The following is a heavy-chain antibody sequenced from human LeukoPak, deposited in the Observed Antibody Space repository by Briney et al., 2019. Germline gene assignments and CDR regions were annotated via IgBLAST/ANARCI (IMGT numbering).Heavy chain of an antibody. J-gene: IGHJ4*02. CDR3: ARGDCSSTSCYNFDY. CDR2: INHSGST. V-gene: IGHV4-34*01. Sequence: SETLSLTCTVSGGSISSYYWSWIRQPPGKGLEWIGEINHSGSTNYNPSLKSRVTISVDTSKNQFSLKLSSVTAADTAVYYCARGDCSSTSCYNFDYWGQGTLVTVSS. D-gene: IGHD2-2*02. CDR1: GGSISSYY.